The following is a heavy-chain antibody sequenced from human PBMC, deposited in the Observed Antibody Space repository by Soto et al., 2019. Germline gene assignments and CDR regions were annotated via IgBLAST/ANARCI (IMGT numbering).Heavy chain of an antibody. CDR3: ARSRDLDV. CDR2: ASHTGGT. D-gene: IGHD3-10*01. CDR1: GGSFSGWH. Sequence: QVQVQQWGAGLLKFSETLSLTCAVNGGSFSGWHWNWIRQPPGKGLEWIGEASHTGGTNYNPSLESRVTISVDRSRNQLSLKLTSVSAADTAVYSCARSRDLDVWGPGTTVIVSS. J-gene: IGHJ6*02. V-gene: IGHV4-34*01.